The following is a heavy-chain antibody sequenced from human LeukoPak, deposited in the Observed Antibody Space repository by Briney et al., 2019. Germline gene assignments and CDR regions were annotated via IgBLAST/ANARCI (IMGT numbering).Heavy chain of an antibody. CDR2: ISYDGSNK. CDR3: ARDETNFDY. CDR1: GFTFSSYA. J-gene: IGHJ4*02. D-gene: IGHD2-8*01. Sequence: GRSLRLSFAASGFTFSSYAMHWVRQPPGKGLEGVAFISYDGSNKYYADSLKGRFTISRDNSKNTLYLQMNSLRAEDTAVYYCARDETNFDYWGQGTLVTVSS. V-gene: IGHV3-30-3*01.